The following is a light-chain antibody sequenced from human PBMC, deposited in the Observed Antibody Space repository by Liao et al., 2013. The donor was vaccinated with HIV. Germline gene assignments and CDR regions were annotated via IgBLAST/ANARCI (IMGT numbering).Light chain of an antibody. V-gene: IGLV3-25*03. CDR1: ALPKQY. Sequence: SYELTQPPSVSVSPGQTARITCSGDALPKQYAYWYQQKPGQAPVLVIYKDSERPSGIPERFSGSSSGTTVTLTISGVQAEDEADYYCQSADNSGTCPVFGGGTKLTVL. CDR2: KDS. CDR3: QSADNSGTCPV. J-gene: IGLJ3*02.